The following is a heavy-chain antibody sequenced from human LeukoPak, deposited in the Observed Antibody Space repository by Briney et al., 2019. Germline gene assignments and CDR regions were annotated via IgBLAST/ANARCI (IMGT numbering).Heavy chain of an antibody. D-gene: IGHD1-26*01. CDR2: ISSSGSTI. CDR3: TTDGIGHSLGATAYSLFNS. CDR1: GFTFDDYG. Sequence: GGSLRLSCAASGFTFDDYGMTWVRQAPGKGLEWVSYISSSGSTIYYADSVKGRFTISRDNAKNSLYLQMNSLRAEDTAVYYCTTDGIGHSLGATAYSLFNSWGQGTLVTVSS. V-gene: IGHV3-48*04. J-gene: IGHJ4*02.